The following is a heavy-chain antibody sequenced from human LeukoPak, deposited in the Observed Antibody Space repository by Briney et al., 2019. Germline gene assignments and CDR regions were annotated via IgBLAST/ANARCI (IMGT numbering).Heavy chain of an antibody. CDR2: INPNSGGT. D-gene: IGHD3-22*01. J-gene: IGHJ3*02. V-gene: IGHV1-2*02. CDR3: ARDGGYYYDSSGYFI. Sequence: ASVKVSCKASGYTFTGYYMHWVRQAPGQGLEWMGWINPNSGGTNYAQKFQGRVTMTRDTSISTAYMELSRLRSDDTAVCYCARDGGYYYDSSGYFIWGQGTMVTVSS. CDR1: GYTFTGYY.